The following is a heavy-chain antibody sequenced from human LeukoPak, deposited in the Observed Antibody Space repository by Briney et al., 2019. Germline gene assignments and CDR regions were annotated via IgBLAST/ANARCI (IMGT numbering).Heavy chain of an antibody. V-gene: IGHV3-9*01. CDR3: AKGSTDTYYYYGMDV. CDR1: GFTFDDYA. J-gene: IGHJ6*02. Sequence: GRSLRLSCAASGFTFDDYAMHWVRQAPGKGPEWVSGISWNSGSIGYADSVKGRFTISRDNAKNSLYLQMNSLRAEDTALYYCAKGSTDTYYYYGMDVWGQGTTVTVSS. CDR2: ISWNSGSI.